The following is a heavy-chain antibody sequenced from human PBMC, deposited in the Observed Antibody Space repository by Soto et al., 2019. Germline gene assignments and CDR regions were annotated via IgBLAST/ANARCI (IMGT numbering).Heavy chain of an antibody. Sequence: SETLSLTCTVSGGSIYRSGYYWGWIRQPPGRGLEWIGNIDYNGVTYSNPSLRSRVTISRDTSKNQFSLKLTSVTAADTALYYCGKVLVGATGHTDSDSWGPGTLVTVSS. J-gene: IGHJ4*02. CDR3: GKVLVGATGHTDSDS. D-gene: IGHD2-15*01. CDR2: IDYNGVT. V-gene: IGHV4-39*01. CDR1: GGSIYRSGYY.